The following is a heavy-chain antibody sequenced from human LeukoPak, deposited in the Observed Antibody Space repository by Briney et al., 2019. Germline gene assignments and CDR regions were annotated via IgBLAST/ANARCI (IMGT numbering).Heavy chain of an antibody. CDR1: GYSISSGYY. V-gene: IGHV4-38-2*02. Sequence: PSETLSLTCTVSGYSISSGYYWGWIRQPPGKGLEWIGSIYHSGSTYYNPSLKSRVTISVDTSKNQFSLKLSSVTAADTAVYYCAAVPGYGSGSYSINWFDPWGQGTLVTVSS. J-gene: IGHJ5*02. CDR2: IYHSGST. D-gene: IGHD3-10*01. CDR3: AAVPGYGSGSYSINWFDP.